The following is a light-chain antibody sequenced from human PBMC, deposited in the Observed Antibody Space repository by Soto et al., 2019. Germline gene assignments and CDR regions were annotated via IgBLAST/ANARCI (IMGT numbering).Light chain of an antibody. V-gene: IGKV1-39*01. J-gene: IGKJ1*01. CDR3: RQSYGSPGA. CDR1: QTINKY. Sequence: DIHLTQSPSSLSASVGDSVTITCRSSQTINKYLNWYQHRPGKAPKLLIYAASSLQTGVPTRFSGAGAGTFFALTISNLQLEDVASYCCRQSYGSPGAFGRGTKVEI. CDR2: AAS.